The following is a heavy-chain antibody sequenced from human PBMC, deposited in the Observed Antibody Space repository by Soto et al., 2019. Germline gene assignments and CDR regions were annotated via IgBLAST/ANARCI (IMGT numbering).Heavy chain of an antibody. V-gene: IGHV4-34*01. CDR2: INHSGST. CDR3: ARLEVTSADSFEV. J-gene: IGHJ3*01. Sequence: PSETLSLTCAVYGDSFSGPYWTWIRQTPGKGLEWIGEINHSGSTDYHPSLKSRVTISVDTSKNQFSLNLSSVSAADTAVYFCARLEVTSADSFEVWGPGKMVTVTS. D-gene: IGHD2-21*02. CDR1: GDSFSGPY.